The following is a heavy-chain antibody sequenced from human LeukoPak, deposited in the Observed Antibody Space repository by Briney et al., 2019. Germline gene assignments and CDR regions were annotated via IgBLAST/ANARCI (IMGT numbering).Heavy chain of an antibody. CDR2: ISGSGGST. Sequence: GGSLRLSCAASGFTFSSYAMGWVRQAPGKGLEWVSAISGSGGSTYYADSVKGRFTISRDTSKNTLYLQMNSLRAGDTALYYCAKALGELSFIIDYWGQGTLVTVSS. V-gene: IGHV3-23*01. D-gene: IGHD3-16*02. J-gene: IGHJ4*02. CDR3: AKALGELSFIIDY. CDR1: GFTFSSYA.